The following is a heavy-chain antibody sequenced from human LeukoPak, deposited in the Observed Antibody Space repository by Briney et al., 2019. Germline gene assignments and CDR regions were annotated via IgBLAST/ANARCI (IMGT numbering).Heavy chain of an antibody. CDR2: ISSNGKNV. CDR1: GFTFSTYG. Sequence: GGSLRLSCAASGFTFSTYGMHWVRQAPGKGLEGVTVISSNGKNVYYADSVKGRFTISRDNSKNTLFLQLNSLRVEDTALYYCAKDADIGAAGYYFDNWGRGTLVTVSS. D-gene: IGHD6-13*01. CDR3: AKDADIGAAGYYFDN. J-gene: IGHJ4*02. V-gene: IGHV3-30*18.